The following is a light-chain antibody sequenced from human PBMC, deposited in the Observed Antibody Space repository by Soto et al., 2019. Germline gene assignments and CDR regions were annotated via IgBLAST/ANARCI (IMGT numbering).Light chain of an antibody. CDR2: AAS. CDR3: LQYNDWPRT. J-gene: IGKJ1*01. V-gene: IGKV3-15*01. CDR1: QSVSTN. Sequence: IMMTQSPDTLSVSPGERVTLSCRASQSVSTNLAWYQHKPGQAPSLLIYAASTGASGIPVRFSGSGSGTEFTLTISSLQPEDFAVYYCLQYNDWPRTFGQGTKVEIK.